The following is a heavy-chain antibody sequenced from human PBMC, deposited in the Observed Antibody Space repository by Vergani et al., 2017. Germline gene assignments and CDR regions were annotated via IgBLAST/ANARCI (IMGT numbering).Heavy chain of an antibody. D-gene: IGHD6-19*01. CDR2: INSDGSST. CDR1: GFTFSSYW. J-gene: IGHJ4*02. V-gene: IGHV3-74*01. Sequence: EVQLVESGGGLVQPGGSLRLSCAASGFTFSSYWMHWVRQAPGKGLVWVSRINSDGSSTSYADSVKGRFTISRDNSKNTLYLQMNSLRAEDTALYYCAKDSSSSGWYDFDYWGQGTLVTVSS. CDR3: AKDSSSSGWYDFDY.